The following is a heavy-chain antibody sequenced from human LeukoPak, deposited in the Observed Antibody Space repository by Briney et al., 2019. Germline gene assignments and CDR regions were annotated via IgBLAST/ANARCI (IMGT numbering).Heavy chain of an antibody. Sequence: ASVKVSYKVSGYTLTELSMHWVRQAPGKGLEWMGGFDPEDGETIYAQKFQGRVTMTEDTSTDTAYMELSSLRSEDTAVYYCATPLGGGYIQLDYWGQGTLVTVSS. D-gene: IGHD5-12*01. CDR1: GYTLTELS. J-gene: IGHJ4*02. CDR2: FDPEDGET. V-gene: IGHV1-24*01. CDR3: ATPLGGGYIQLDY.